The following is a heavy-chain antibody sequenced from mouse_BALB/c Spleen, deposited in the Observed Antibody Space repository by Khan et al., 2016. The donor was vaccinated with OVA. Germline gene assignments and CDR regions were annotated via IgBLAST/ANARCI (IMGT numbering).Heavy chain of an antibody. V-gene: IGHV3-2*02. Sequence: EVQLQESGPGLVKPSQSLSLTCTVTGYSITSEYAWNWIRQFPGNKLEWMGYINYSGNTRFNPSLKSRTSTTRDTSKNQFFLQLNSVTTEDTATYYCARKDYYDYDPFPYWGQGTLVTVSA. D-gene: IGHD2-4*01. J-gene: IGHJ3*01. CDR1: GYSITSEYA. CDR3: ARKDYYDYDPFPY. CDR2: INYSGNT.